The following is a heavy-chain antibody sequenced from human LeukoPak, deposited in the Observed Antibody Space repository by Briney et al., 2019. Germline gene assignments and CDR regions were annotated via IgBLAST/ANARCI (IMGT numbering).Heavy chain of an antibody. J-gene: IGHJ4*02. V-gene: IGHV4-39*01. Sequence: PSETLSLACTVSGGSIYNTTFYWGWIRQPPGRGLEWIGSMYYDGSTYQNPSLKSRVTISVDTSNNQFSLKLTSVTTADTAVYFCARRSDSGSDDGEDYFDYWGQGTLVTVSS. CDR1: GGSIYNTTFY. CDR2: MYYDGST. D-gene: IGHD1-26*01. CDR3: ARRSDSGSDDGEDYFDY.